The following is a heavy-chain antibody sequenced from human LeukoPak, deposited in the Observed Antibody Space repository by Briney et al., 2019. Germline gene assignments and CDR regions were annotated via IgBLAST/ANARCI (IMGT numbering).Heavy chain of an antibody. D-gene: IGHD3-3*01. Sequence: GGSLRLSCSASGFTYSAYWMHWVRQAPGKGLVWVSYVDNDGRGTAYVDSVKGRFTISRDNAKNTVYLQMNSLRVDDTAVYYCARDGSGSIDLDHWGQGSLVTVSS. CDR3: ARDGSGSIDLDH. V-gene: IGHV3-74*01. CDR2: VDNDGRGT. J-gene: IGHJ4*02. CDR1: GFTYSAYW.